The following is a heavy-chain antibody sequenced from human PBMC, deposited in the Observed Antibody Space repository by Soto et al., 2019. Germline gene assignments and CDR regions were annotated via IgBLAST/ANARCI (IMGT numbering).Heavy chain of an antibody. CDR2: IHHGGTP. CDR3: ARAAYSGFEYFFDS. J-gene: IGHJ4*02. Sequence: SETLSLTCAVSGASISSGDYSWSWVRQPPGKGLEWIGHIHHGGTPYYKASLKSRVTISQDRSKNQFSLSLSSVTAADTAMYFCARAAYSGFEYFFDSWGQGILVTVSS. V-gene: IGHV4-30-2*01. D-gene: IGHD5-12*01. CDR1: GASISSGDYS.